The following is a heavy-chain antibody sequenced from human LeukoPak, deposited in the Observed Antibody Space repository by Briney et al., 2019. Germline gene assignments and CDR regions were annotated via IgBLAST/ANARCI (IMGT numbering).Heavy chain of an antibody. V-gene: IGHV3-23*01. CDR2: ISGSGGST. D-gene: IGHD3-16*01. Sequence: GGSLRLSCAASGFTFSTYAMSWVRQAPGKGLEWVSGISGSGGSTYYADSVKGRFTISRDNSKNTLYLQMNSLRAEDTAVYYCAKDRARGGATDFGYWGQGTLVTVSS. CDR1: GFTFSTYA. CDR3: AKDRARGGATDFGY. J-gene: IGHJ4*02.